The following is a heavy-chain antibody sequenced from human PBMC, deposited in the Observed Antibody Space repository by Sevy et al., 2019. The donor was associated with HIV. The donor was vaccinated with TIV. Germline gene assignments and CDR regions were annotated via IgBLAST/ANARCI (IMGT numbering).Heavy chain of an antibody. CDR3: ARNVAAAGGNWFDP. V-gene: IGHV4-34*01. Sequence: SETLSLTCAVYGGSFSGYYWSWIRQPPGKGLEWIGEINHSGSTNYNPSLKSRVTISVDTSKNQFSLKLSSMTAADTAVYYCARNVAAAGGNWFDPWGQGTLVTVSS. CDR2: INHSGST. D-gene: IGHD6-13*01. CDR1: GGSFSGYY. J-gene: IGHJ5*02.